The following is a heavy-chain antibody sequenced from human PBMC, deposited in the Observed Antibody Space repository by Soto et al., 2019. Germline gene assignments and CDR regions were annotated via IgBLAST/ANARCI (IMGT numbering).Heavy chain of an antibody. J-gene: IGHJ4*02. CDR1: GFTFSSYG. Sequence: QVQLVESGGGVVQPGRSLRLSCAASGFTFSSYGMHWVRQAPGKGLGWVAVIWYDGSNKYYADSVKGRFTISTDKSKYTLYLHMNSMRAEDTAVYYCARDYLVIPHRVVDYGGQGTLVTVSS. CDR2: IWYDGSNK. D-gene: IGHD2-15*01. CDR3: ARDYLVIPHRVVDY. V-gene: IGHV3-33*01.